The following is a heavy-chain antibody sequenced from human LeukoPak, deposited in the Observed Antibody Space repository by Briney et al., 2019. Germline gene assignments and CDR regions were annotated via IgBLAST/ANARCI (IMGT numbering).Heavy chain of an antibody. CDR1: GFTVSSNY. CDR3: VRETCLVVTVPFDD. Sequence: TGGSLRLSCAASGFTVSSNYMNWVRQAPGKGLEWVSYISSSSNTIYYAASVKGLFTISRDTAKNSLYLQMNRLSADATAVYYTVRETCLVVTVPFDDWGQGTLVTV. D-gene: IGHD2-21*02. CDR2: ISSSSNTI. J-gene: IGHJ4*02. V-gene: IGHV3-48*01.